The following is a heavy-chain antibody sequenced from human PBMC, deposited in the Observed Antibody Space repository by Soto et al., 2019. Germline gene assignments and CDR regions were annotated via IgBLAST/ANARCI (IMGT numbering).Heavy chain of an antibody. D-gene: IGHD3-10*01. V-gene: IGHV4-30-2*01. CDR2: VYHRAST. J-gene: IGHJ4*02. CDR3: TRGSAATRSLLCFDN. Sequence: SETLSLTCAVSGASMTTGGFSWTWVRQPPGGGLEWIGHVYHRASTQYNPSLKGRVSISVAPSRSLFSLRLTSLTAADTAVYLCTRGSAATRSLLCFDNRGQGXPVAVYS. CDR1: GASMTTGGFS.